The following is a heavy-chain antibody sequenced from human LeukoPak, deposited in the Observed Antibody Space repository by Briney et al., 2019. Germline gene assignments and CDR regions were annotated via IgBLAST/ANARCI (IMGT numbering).Heavy chain of an antibody. V-gene: IGHV3-7*01. J-gene: IGHJ4*02. CDR3: ARWLELMRNFDW. D-gene: IGHD5-24*01. Sequence: PGGSLRLSCVGSGFTFSAYWMRWVSQAQGKGLEWVANIKQDGSEKDYVDALKGRFTISRDNAKNSLYLQMNSLRAEDTAVYYCARWLELMRNFDWWGQGTLVTVSS. CDR2: IKQDGSEK. CDR1: GFTFSAYW.